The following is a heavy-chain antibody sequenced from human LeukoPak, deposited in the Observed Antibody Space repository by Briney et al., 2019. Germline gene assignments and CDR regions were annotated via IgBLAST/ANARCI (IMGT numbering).Heavy chain of an antibody. CDR3: ALILMG. V-gene: IGHV3-74*01. Sequence: PGGSLSLSCAASGFTFSSYAMSWVRQAPGKGLVWVSHINPDGSIIRYADSVKGRFTISRDNAKNTVYLQMNSLRAEDTAVYYCALILMGWGQGTLVTVSS. J-gene: IGHJ4*02. CDR1: GFTFSSYA. D-gene: IGHD2-21*01. CDR2: INPDGSII.